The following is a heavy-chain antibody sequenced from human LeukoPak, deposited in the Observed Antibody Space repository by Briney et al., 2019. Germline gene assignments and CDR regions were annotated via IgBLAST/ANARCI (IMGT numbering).Heavy chain of an antibody. CDR3: AKDTGDYYDSSGYLGDY. CDR2: VNTDGGST. J-gene: IGHJ4*02. D-gene: IGHD3-22*01. CDR1: GFTFNKYA. V-gene: IGHV3-64*04. Sequence: GGSLRLSCSASGFTFNKYAVHWVRQAPGKGLEYVSGVNTDGGSTYYADSVKGRFTISRDNSMNTLYLQMNSLRAEDTAVYYCAKDTGDYYDSSGYLGDYWGQGTLVTVSS.